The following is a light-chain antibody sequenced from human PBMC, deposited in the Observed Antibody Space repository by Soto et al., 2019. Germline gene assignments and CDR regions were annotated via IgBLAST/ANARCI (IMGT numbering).Light chain of an antibody. Sequence: EIVLTQSPGTLSLSPGERATLSCRASQSVSSSYLAWYQQKPGQAPRLLIFDASSRATGISDRFSGSGSGTDFTLTISRLEPEDFAVYYCQQYGRSPWTFGQGPKVEVK. CDR3: QQYGRSPWT. J-gene: IGKJ1*01. CDR2: DAS. CDR1: QSVSSSY. V-gene: IGKV3-20*01.